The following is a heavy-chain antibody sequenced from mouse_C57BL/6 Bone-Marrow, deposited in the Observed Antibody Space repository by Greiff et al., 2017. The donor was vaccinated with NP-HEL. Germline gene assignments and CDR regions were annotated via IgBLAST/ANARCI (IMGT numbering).Heavy chain of an antibody. CDR2: INPSTGGT. Sequence: VQLQQSGPELVKPGASVKISCKASGYPFTGYYMNWVKQSPEKSLEWIGEINPSTGGTTYNQKFKAKATLTVDKSSSTAYMQLNSLTSEDSAVYYCARSDYDYAWYFDVWGRGTTVTVTS. V-gene: IGHV1-42*01. CDR1: GYPFTGYY. J-gene: IGHJ1*03. D-gene: IGHD2-4*01. CDR3: ARSDYDYAWYFDV.